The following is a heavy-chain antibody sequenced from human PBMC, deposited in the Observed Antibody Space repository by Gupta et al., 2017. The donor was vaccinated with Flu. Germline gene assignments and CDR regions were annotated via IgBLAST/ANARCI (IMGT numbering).Heavy chain of an antibody. V-gene: IGHV3-21*01. D-gene: IGHD6-6*01. CDR3: ARASETYSSSPYGMDV. J-gene: IGHJ6*02. CDR2: ISSSSSYI. CDR1: GFPFRSYS. Sequence: EVQLVESGGGLVKPGGSLRLSCAASGFPFRSYSMNWVRQAPGKGLEWVSSISSSSSYIYYSDSVKGRFTISRDNAKNSLYLQMNSLRAEDTAVYYCARASETYSSSPYGMDVWGQGTTVTVSS.